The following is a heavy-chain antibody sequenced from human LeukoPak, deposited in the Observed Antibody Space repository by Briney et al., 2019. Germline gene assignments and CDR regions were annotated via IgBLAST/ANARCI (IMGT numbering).Heavy chain of an antibody. V-gene: IGHV3-48*01. Sequence: PGGSLRLSCAASGFTFSSYSMNWVRQAPGKGLEWVSYISSSSSTIYYADSVKGRFTISRDNAKNSLYLQMNSLRAEDTAVYYCARDPGPFLPQLWLETPYYYYGMDVWGQGTTVTVSS. CDR3: ARDPGPFLPQLWLETPYYYYGMDV. CDR2: ISSSSSTI. CDR1: GFTFSSYS. D-gene: IGHD5-18*01. J-gene: IGHJ6*02.